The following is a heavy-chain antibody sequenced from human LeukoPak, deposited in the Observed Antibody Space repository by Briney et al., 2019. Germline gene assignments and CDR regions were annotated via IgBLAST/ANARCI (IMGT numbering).Heavy chain of an antibody. Sequence: GGSLRLSCAASGFSVSSNYMSWVRQAPGKRLTWVSVIYSSGSTYYADSVKGRFAISRDDSKNTLHLQMDSLRAEDTAIYYCARAHGRITRDAYFDYWGQGTLVTVSS. CDR1: GFSVSSNY. J-gene: IGHJ4*02. CDR3: ARAHGRITRDAYFDY. V-gene: IGHV3-53*01. D-gene: IGHD3-10*01. CDR2: IYSSGST.